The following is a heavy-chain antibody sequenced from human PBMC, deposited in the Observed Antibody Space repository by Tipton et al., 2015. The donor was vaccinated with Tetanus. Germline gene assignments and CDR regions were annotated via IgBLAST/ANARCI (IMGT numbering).Heavy chain of an antibody. CDR3: ARHGDNAYLDY. Sequence: TLSLTCTVSGGSISNYYWSWIRQPAGKGLEWIGRIYSMGSTKYNPSLKSRLTMSVDTSKNQFSLKLNSMAAADTAVYYCARHGDNAYLDYWGQGTLVTVSS. J-gene: IGHJ4*02. CDR2: IYSMGST. V-gene: IGHV4-4*07. D-gene: IGHD4-17*01. CDR1: GGSISNYY.